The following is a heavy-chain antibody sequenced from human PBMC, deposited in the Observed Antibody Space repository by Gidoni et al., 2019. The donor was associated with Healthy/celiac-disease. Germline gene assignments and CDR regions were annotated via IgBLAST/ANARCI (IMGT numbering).Heavy chain of an antibody. J-gene: IGHJ4*02. D-gene: IGHD3-16*01. Sequence: EVQLVESGGGLVQPGGSLKLSCAASGFTFSGSAMHWFRQASGKGLEWVGRIRSKANSYATAYAASVKGRFTISRDDSKNTAYLQMNSLKTEDTAVYYCIRRGGDGYNRGIDYWGQGTLVTVSS. V-gene: IGHV3-73*02. CDR1: GFTFSGSA. CDR3: IRRGGDGYNRGIDY. CDR2: IRSKANSYAT.